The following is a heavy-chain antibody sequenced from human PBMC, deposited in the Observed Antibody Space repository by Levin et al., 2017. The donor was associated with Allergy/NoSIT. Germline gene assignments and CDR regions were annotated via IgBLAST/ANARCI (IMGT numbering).Heavy chain of an antibody. D-gene: IGHD1-1*01. J-gene: IGHJ4*02. CDR1: GFTFSSYA. CDR2: ISYDGSNK. V-gene: IGHV3-30-3*01. Sequence: GESLKISCAASGFTFSSYAMHWVRQAPGKGLEWVAVISYDGSNKYYADSVKGRFTISRDNSKNTLYLQMNSLRAEDTAVYYCARASDNWNDSLGYWGQGTLVTVSS. CDR3: ARASDNWNDSLGY.